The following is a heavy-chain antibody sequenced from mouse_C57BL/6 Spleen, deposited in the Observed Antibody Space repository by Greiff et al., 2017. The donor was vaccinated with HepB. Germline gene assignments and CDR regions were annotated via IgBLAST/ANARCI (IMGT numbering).Heavy chain of an antibody. CDR1: GFNIKNTY. CDR2: IDPATGNT. Sequence: VQLQQSVAELVRPGASVKLSCTASGFNIKNTYMHWVKQRPEQGLEWIGRIDPATGNTKYAPKFQGKATITADTTSNTAYRQLSSLTSEDDAIYYCALAPGYYGSAWFAYWGQGTLVTVSA. CDR3: ALAPGYYGSAWFAY. J-gene: IGHJ3*01. V-gene: IGHV14-3*01. D-gene: IGHD1-1*01.